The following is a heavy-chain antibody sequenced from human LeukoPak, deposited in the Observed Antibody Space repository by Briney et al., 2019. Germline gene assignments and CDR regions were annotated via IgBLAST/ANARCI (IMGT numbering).Heavy chain of an antibody. CDR3: ARQNYGNPDY. V-gene: IGHV3-74*01. J-gene: IGHJ4*02. Sequence: GGSLRLSCAASGFTYSSNWMHWVRQAPGKGLVWVSRVSGDGSITYYADSVKGRFTMSRDNAKNTLYLQINSLGVEDTAAYYCARQNYGNPDYWGQGTLVTVSS. CDR1: GFTYSSNW. D-gene: IGHD3-16*01. CDR2: VSGDGSIT.